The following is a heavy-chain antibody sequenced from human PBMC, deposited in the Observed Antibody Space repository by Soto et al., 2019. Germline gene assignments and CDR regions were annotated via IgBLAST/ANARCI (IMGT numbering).Heavy chain of an antibody. V-gene: IGHV4-39*07. CDR1: GGSISSSSYY. Sequence: SETLSLTCTVSGGSISSSSYYWGWIRQPPGKGLEWIGSIYYSGSTNYNPSLKSRVTISVDTSKNQFSLKLSSVTAADTAVYYCARGYCSGGSCSPIDYWGQGTLVTVS. CDR3: ARGYCSGGSCSPIDY. J-gene: IGHJ4*02. D-gene: IGHD2-15*01. CDR2: IYYSGST.